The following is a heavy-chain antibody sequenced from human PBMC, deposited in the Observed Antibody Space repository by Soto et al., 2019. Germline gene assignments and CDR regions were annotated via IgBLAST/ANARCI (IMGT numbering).Heavy chain of an antibody. CDR1: GGSISSGGYS. CDR3: ASLGLGCDSAY. Sequence: LSLTCAVSGGSISSGGYSWSWIRQPPGKGLEWIGYIYHSGSTYYNPSLKSRVTISVDRSKNQFSLKLSSVTAADTAVYYCASLGLGCDSAYRGQGTLVTVS. CDR2: IYHSGST. V-gene: IGHV4-30-2*01. J-gene: IGHJ4*02. D-gene: IGHD7-27*01.